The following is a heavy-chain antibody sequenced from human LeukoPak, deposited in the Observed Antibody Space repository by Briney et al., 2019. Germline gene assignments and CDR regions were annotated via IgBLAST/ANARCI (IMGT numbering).Heavy chain of an antibody. D-gene: IGHD6-19*01. CDR3: ARAERVPAAVSSGWYY. V-gene: IGHV3-48*03. Sequence: GGSLRLSCAASGFTFSSYDMNWVRQAPGKGLEWVSYISSSGSTIYYADSVKGRFTISRDNAKNSLYLQMNSLRAEDTAVYYCARAERVPAAVSSGWYYWGQGTLVTVSS. CDR1: GFTFSSYD. J-gene: IGHJ4*02. CDR2: ISSSGSTI.